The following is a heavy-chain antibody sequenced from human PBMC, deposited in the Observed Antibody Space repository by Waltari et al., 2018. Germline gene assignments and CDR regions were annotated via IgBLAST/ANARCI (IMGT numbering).Heavy chain of an antibody. CDR1: GFIFSSYG. CDR3: ARDGLGGRWAEDYFDY. J-gene: IGHJ4*02. Sequence: QVQLVESGGGVVQPGRSLRLSCTASGFIFSSYGMHWVRQAPGKGLEWVAVIRYDGRNIYYADSGKGRFTISRDNSRNTLYLQMNSLRADDTAVYYCARDGLGGRWAEDYFDYWGQGTLVTVSS. CDR2: IRYDGRNI. V-gene: IGHV3-33*01. D-gene: IGHD3-16*01.